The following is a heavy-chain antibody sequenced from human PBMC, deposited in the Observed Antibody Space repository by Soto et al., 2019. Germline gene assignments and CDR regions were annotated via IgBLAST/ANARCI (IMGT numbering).Heavy chain of an antibody. Sequence: SVKVSCKASGGTFSSYAISWVRQAPGQGLEWMGGIIPIFGTANYAQKFPGRVTITADESTSTAYMELSSLRPEDTAVYYCASAGLIAAYPSWFDPWGQGTMVTVSS. V-gene: IGHV1-69*13. CDR3: ASAGLIAAYPSWFDP. J-gene: IGHJ5*02. CDR1: GGTFSSYA. D-gene: IGHD6-6*01. CDR2: IIPIFGTA.